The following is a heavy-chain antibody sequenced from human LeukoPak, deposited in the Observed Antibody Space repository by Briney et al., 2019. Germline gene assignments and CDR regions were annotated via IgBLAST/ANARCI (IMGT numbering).Heavy chain of an antibody. D-gene: IGHD6-13*01. CDR3: ARGIAAAGTDWFDP. CDR1: GGSISSGGYY. J-gene: IGHJ5*02. V-gene: IGHV4-31*03. Sequence: SETLSLTCTVSGGSISSGGYYWSWIRQHPGKGLEWIGYIYYSGSTYYNPSLKGRVTISVDTSKNQFSLKLSSVTAADTAVYYCARGIAAAGTDWFDPWGQGTLVTVSS. CDR2: IYYSGST.